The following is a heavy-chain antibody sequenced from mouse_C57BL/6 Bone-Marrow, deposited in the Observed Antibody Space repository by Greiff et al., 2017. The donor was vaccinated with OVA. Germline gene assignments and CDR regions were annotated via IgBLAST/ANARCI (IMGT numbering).Heavy chain of an antibody. J-gene: IGHJ3*01. V-gene: IGHV1-18*01. CDR3: ERVGYGSSCAY. Sequence: DVKLQESGPELVKPGASVKIPCKASGYTFTDYNMDWVKQSHGKSLEWIGDINPNNGGTIYNQKFKGKATLTVDKSSSTGYMELRSLTSEDTAVYYCERVGYGSSCAYWGQGTLVTVSA. D-gene: IGHD1-1*01. CDR2: INPNNGGT. CDR1: GYTFTDYN.